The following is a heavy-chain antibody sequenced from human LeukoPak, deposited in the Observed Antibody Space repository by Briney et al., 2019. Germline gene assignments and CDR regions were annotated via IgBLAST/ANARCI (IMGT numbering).Heavy chain of an antibody. V-gene: IGHV3-20*04. D-gene: IGHD2-8*01. J-gene: IGHJ4*02. CDR1: GFTFDDCG. CDR2: INWNGGST. CDR3: ARDVQDPNAHQHYFDY. Sequence: GGSLRLSCAASGFTFDDCGMSWVCQAPGKGLEWVSGINWNGGSTGYADSVKGRFTISRDNAKNSLYLQMNSLRAEDTALYYCARDVQDPNAHQHYFDYWGQGTLVTVSS.